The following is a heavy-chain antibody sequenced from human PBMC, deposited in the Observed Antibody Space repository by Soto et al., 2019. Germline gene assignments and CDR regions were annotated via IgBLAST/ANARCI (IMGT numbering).Heavy chain of an antibody. V-gene: IGHV3-23*01. CDR1: GFAFSSYA. CDR2: ITGSGGNR. CDR3: AKVDHGGWYGPHCNS. D-gene: IGHD6-19*01. J-gene: IGHJ4*02. Sequence: GGSLRLSCEASGFAFSSYAMGWVRQAPEKGLEWVSTITGSGGNRYYADSVKGRFTISRDSSNNTLFLQMNGMRRDDTAVYYCAKVDHGGWYGPHCNSWGQGTLVTVA.